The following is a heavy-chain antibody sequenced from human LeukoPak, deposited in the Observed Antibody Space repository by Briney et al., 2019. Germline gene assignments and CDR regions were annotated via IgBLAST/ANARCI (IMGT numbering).Heavy chain of an antibody. CDR2: ISSNGGST. D-gene: IGHD1-14*01. V-gene: IGHV3-64*01. CDR1: GFTFSSYA. Sequence: PGGSLRLSCAASGFTFSSYAMSWVRQAPGKELEYVSAISSNGGSTYYANSVKGRFTISRDNSKNTLYLQMGSLRGEDMAVYYCARVKVSGAFDIWGQGTMVTVSS. J-gene: IGHJ3*02. CDR3: ARVKVSGAFDI.